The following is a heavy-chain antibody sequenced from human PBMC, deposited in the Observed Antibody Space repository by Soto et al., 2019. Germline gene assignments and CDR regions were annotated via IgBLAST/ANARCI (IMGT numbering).Heavy chain of an antibody. Sequence: EVQLVESGGGLVQPGGSLRLSCAASGFTFSSYWMHWVRQAPGKGLVWVSRINSDGSSTSYADSVKGRFTISRDNAKNTLYLQMNSLRAEDTAVYYCARVCSSYCSGGTPRSRGSFDPWGQGTLVTVSS. CDR1: GFTFSSYW. V-gene: IGHV3-74*01. CDR3: ARVCSSYCSGGTPRSRGSFDP. D-gene: IGHD2-15*01. CDR2: INSDGSST. J-gene: IGHJ5*02.